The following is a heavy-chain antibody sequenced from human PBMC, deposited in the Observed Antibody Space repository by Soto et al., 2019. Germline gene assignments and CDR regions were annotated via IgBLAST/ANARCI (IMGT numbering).Heavy chain of an antibody. D-gene: IGHD3-22*01. CDR1: GYTFTSYG. Sequence: ASVKVSCKASGYTFTSYGISWVRQSPGQGLEWMGWISAYNGNTNYAQKLQGRVTMTTDTSTSTAYMELRSLRSDDTAVYYCARDVAINYYDSSGVFDYWGQGTLVTSPQ. CDR2: ISAYNGNT. J-gene: IGHJ4*02. V-gene: IGHV1-18*01. CDR3: ARDVAINYYDSSGVFDY.